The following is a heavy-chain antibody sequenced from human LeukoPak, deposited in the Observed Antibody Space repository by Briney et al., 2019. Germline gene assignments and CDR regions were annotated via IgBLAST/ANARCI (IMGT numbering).Heavy chain of an antibody. Sequence: PGGSLRLSCAASGFTFDDYAMHWVRQAPGKGLEWVSGISWNSGSIGYADSVKGRFTISRDNAKNSLYLQMNSLRTEDTALYYCVKELYSGSYSFDYWGQGTLVTVSS. D-gene: IGHD1-26*01. CDR1: GFTFDDYA. CDR3: VKELYSGSYSFDY. V-gene: IGHV3-9*01. J-gene: IGHJ4*02. CDR2: ISWNSGSI.